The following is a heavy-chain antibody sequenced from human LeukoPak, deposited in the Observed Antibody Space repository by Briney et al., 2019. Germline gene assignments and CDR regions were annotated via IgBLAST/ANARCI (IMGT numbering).Heavy chain of an antibody. D-gene: IGHD5-18*01. CDR3: AGTATQTFAS. Sequence: SETLSLTCTVSGDSIKNWYWSWIRQPPGKGLEWIGYIFHSGNTKYSPSLKSRVNMSVDTSKNQFSLKLNSVTAADTAVYYCAGTATQTFASRGPGTLVTVSS. J-gene: IGHJ4*02. CDR1: GDSIKNWY. CDR2: IFHSGNT. V-gene: IGHV4-59*01.